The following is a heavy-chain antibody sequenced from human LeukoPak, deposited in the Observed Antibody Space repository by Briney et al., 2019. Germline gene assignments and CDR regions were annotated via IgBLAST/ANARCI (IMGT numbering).Heavy chain of an antibody. D-gene: IGHD2-15*01. CDR3: GRGSYWGGGSCRGVFDI. V-gene: IGHV3-74*03. CDR2: INDDGNSI. J-gene: IGHJ3*02. CDR1: GFTFSSYW. Sequence: GGSLRLSCAASGFTFSSYWMHWVRQAPGKGPVWVSRINDDGNSITYADFVKGRFTISRDNSKNTLYLQMNSLRAEDTAVYYSGRGSYWGGGSCRGVFDIGAKGTWSP.